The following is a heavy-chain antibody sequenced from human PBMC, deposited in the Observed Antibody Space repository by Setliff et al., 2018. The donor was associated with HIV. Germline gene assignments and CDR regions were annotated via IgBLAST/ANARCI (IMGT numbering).Heavy chain of an antibody. Sequence: GGSLRLSCAASGFTFRSYAMHWVRQAPGKGLEWVADISHDGSIEDYADSVRGRFTISRDKSKSAVYLQMNSLRPEDTAVYYCARDYLYYTLYNGSPVYCMDVWGQGTTVTVSS. J-gene: IGHJ6*02. CDR2: ISHDGSIE. CDR1: GFTFRSYA. V-gene: IGHV3-30*04. CDR3: ARDYLYYTLYNGSPVYCMDV. D-gene: IGHD3-10*01.